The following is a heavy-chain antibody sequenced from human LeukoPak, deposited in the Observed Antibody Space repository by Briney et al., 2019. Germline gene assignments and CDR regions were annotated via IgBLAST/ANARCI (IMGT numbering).Heavy chain of an antibody. CDR2: IYNSGST. CDR3: ARRPWGGLDV. V-gene: IGHV4-59*01. D-gene: IGHD1-26*01. CDR1: GDSISNYY. Sequence: PSGTLSLTCTVSGDSISNYYWNWIRQPPGKGLEWIGYIYNSGSTNYNPSLKSRVTISVDTSKNQFSLNLSSVTAADTAAYFCARRPWGGLDVWGQGTTVTVSS. J-gene: IGHJ6*02.